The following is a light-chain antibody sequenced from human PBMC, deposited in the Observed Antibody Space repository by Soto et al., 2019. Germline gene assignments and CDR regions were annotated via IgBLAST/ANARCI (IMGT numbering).Light chain of an antibody. CDR3: QQYGSSPLT. CDR1: QSVRRN. CDR2: GAS. J-gene: IGKJ4*01. V-gene: IGKV3-20*01. Sequence: IVMTQSPSTLSVSPGERATLSCRASQSVRRNLAWYQQKPGQAPRLLIYGASSRATGIPERFSGSGSGTDFTLTISRLEPEDFAVYYCQQYGSSPLTFGGGTKVDIK.